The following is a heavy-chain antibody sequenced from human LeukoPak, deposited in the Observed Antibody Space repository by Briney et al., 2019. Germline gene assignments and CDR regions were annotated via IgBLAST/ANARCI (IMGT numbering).Heavy chain of an antibody. D-gene: IGHD1-26*01. CDR2: INHSGST. CDR3: ARDRSWEPDY. CDR1: GGSFSGYY. Sequence: PSETLSLTCAVYGGSFSGYYWSWIRQPPGKGLEWIGEINHSGSTNYNPSLKSRVTISVDTSKNQFSLKLSSVTAADTAVYYCARDRSWEPDYWGQGTLVTVSS. V-gene: IGHV4-34*01. J-gene: IGHJ4*02.